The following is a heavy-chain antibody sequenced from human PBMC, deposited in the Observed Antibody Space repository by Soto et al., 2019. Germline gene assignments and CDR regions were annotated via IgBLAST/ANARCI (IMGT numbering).Heavy chain of an antibody. CDR1: GFTFSNYA. CDR2: ISGIGYNT. D-gene: IGHD2-8*01. J-gene: IGHJ4*02. V-gene: IGHV3-23*01. Sequence: EVQLLESGGGLVQPGGSLRLSCAASGFTFSNYAMSWVRQAPGKGLEWVSAISGIGYNTYYADSVKGRFTISRDNSKNTLYLQMNSLRAEDTAVYYCAKCVSILYDLFDSWGQGTLVTVSS. CDR3: AKCVSILYDLFDS.